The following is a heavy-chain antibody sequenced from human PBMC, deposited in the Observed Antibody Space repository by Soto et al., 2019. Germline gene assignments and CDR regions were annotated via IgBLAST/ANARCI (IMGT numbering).Heavy chain of an antibody. Sequence: DVQLVESGGGSAKPGESLRLSCAASGFIFRHSWMSWVRQAPGKGPEWIGRIKSKADGGTIDYAASVKDRFTVSRDDSRNMFYLQMNSLRTEDIAVYYCTTDPRDWGQGTLVTVSS. CDR2: IKSKADGGTI. CDR1: GFIFRHSW. J-gene: IGHJ4*02. V-gene: IGHV3-15*01. CDR3: TTDPRD.